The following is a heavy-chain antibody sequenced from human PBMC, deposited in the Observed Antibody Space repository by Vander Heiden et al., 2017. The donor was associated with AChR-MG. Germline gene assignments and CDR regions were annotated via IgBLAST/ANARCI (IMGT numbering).Heavy chain of an antibody. J-gene: IGHJ6*03. D-gene: IGHD3-3*01. CDR3: ARDRSPSLEWLPSEHYYYYYMDV. CDR2: IIPIFGTA. V-gene: IGHV1-69*06. Sequence: QVQLVQSGAAVKKPGSSVKVSCKASGGTFSSYAISWVRQAPGQGLEWMGGIIPIFGTANYAQKFQGRVTITADKSTSTAYMELSSLRSEDTAVYYCARDRSPSLEWLPSEHYYYYYMDVWGKGTTVTVSS. CDR1: GGTFSSYA.